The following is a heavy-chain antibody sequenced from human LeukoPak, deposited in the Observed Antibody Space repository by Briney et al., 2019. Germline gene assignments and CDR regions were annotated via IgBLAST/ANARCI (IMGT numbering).Heavy chain of an antibody. J-gene: IGHJ4*02. Sequence: GGSLGLSCAASGFTFDDYTMHWVRQAPGKGLEWVSLISWDGGSTYYADSVKGRFTISRDNSKNSLYLQMNSLRTEDTALYYCAKGTYSGSYYVDYWGQGTLVTVSS. D-gene: IGHD1-26*01. V-gene: IGHV3-43*01. CDR1: GFTFDDYT. CDR3: AKGTYSGSYYVDY. CDR2: ISWDGGST.